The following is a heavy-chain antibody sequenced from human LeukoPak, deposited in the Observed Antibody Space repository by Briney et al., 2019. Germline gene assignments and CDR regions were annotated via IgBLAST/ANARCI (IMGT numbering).Heavy chain of an antibody. CDR1: GFTFSSYS. CDR3: ARIVPAAEDYYYYYGMDV. V-gene: IGHV3-48*02. D-gene: IGHD2-2*01. CDR2: ISSSSSTI. J-gene: IGHJ6*02. Sequence: GGSLRLSCAASGFTFSSYSMNWVRQAPGKGLEWVSYISSSSSTIYYADSVEGRFTISRDNAKNSLYLQMNSLRDEDTAVYYCARIVPAAEDYYYYYGMDVWGQGTTVTVSS.